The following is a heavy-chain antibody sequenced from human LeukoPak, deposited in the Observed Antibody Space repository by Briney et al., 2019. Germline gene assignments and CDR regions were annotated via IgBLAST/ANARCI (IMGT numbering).Heavy chain of an antibody. J-gene: IGHJ4*02. CDR3: ARVRGYSFDS. D-gene: IGHD4-23*01. CDR1: GFIFSTYF. CDR2: ISSSSSSI. V-gene: IGHV3-21*01. Sequence: SGGSLRLSCAASGFIFSTYFMTGVRQAPGKGLQWVSSISSSSSSIYFADSVKGRFTISRDNAKNSLYLQMNSLRAEDTAVYFCARVRGYSFDSWGQGTLVTVSS.